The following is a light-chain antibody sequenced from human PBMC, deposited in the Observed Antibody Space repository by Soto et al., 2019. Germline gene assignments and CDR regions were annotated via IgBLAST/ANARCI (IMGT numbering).Light chain of an antibody. CDR3: QQYGTSPPGVT. Sequence: DIGLTQSPGTLSLSPGERATLSCRASQSLSSNFLAWYQQKPGQAPRLLIYGASKRATGIPDRFSGSGSETDFTLTISGLEPEDFAVYYCQQYGTSPPGVTFGPGTKVDMK. CDR1: QSLSSNF. CDR2: GAS. J-gene: IGKJ3*01. V-gene: IGKV3-20*01.